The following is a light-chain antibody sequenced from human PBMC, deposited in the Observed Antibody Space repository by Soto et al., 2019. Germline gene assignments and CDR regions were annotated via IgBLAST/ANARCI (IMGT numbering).Light chain of an antibody. CDR1: SSNIGDNT. J-gene: IGLJ3*02. Sequence: QSVLSQPPSASGTPGQRVTISCSGSSSNIGDNTVNWYKQLPGAAPTLLIYTNGKRPAGAPDRISGSKSGTSASLAISGLQSEDEADYYCATWDDSLNGWVFGGGTKLTVL. V-gene: IGLV1-44*01. CDR3: ATWDDSLNGWV. CDR2: TNG.